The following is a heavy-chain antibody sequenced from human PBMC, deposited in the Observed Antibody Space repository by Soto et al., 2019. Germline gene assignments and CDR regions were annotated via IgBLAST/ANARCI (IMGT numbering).Heavy chain of an antibody. J-gene: IGHJ4*02. CDR1: GFSLSTSGLG. Sequence: QIPLKESGPTLVKTTQTLTLTCTCYGFSLSTSGLGVGWIRQPPGKALEWLALIYWDDDKPYSPSLKSRLTITKDTSKNQVVLTMTNMDPVDTATYYCAHRAYSSSPMLGNYWGQGTLVTVSS. D-gene: IGHD6-6*01. CDR3: AHRAYSSSPMLGNY. CDR2: IYWDDDK. V-gene: IGHV2-5*02.